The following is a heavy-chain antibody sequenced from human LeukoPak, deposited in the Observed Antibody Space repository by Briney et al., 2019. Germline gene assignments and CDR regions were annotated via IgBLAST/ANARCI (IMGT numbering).Heavy chain of an antibody. V-gene: IGHV4-39*02. CDR2: IYYSGST. CDR1: GGSISSSSYY. CDR3: AREIVVVTAIRRRWFDP. Sequence: SETLSLTCTVSGGSISSSSYYWGWIRQPPGKGLEWIGTIYYSGSTYYNPSLKSRVTISVDTSKNQFSLNLSSVTAADTAVYYCAREIVVVTAIRRRWFDPWGQGTLVTVS. J-gene: IGHJ5*02. D-gene: IGHD2-21*02.